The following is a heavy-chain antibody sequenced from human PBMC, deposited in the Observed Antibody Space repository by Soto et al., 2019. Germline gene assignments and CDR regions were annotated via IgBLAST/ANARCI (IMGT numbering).Heavy chain of an antibody. V-gene: IGHV3-30*18. D-gene: IGHD3-3*01. J-gene: IGHJ6*02. CDR1: GFTFSSYG. CDR2: ISYDGSNK. CDR3: AKDQGWSGYYSYYYYGMDV. Sequence: EGSLRLSCAASGFTFSSYGMHWVRQAPGKGLEWVAVISYDGSNKYYVDSVKGRFTISRDNSKNTLYLQMNSLRAEDTAVYYCAKDQGWSGYYSYYYYGMDVWGQGTTITVSS.